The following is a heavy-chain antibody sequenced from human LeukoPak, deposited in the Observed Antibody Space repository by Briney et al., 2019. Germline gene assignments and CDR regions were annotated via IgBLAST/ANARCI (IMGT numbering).Heavy chain of an antibody. Sequence: ASVNVSCKASGYTFTSYDINWVRQATGQGLEWMGWMNPKSGSTGHAQKFQGRVTITRDTSISTVYMELSSLRSEDTAVYFCARVDGSPGYWGQGTLVTVSS. D-gene: IGHD2-15*01. J-gene: IGHJ4*02. CDR1: GYTFTSYD. CDR2: MNPKSGST. CDR3: ARVDGSPGY. V-gene: IGHV1-8*03.